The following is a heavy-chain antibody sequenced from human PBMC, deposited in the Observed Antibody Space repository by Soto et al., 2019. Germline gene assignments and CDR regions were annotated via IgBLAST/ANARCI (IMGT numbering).Heavy chain of an antibody. CDR2: INHIGST. CDR3: ARGPSMGWFDP. J-gene: IGHJ5*02. Sequence: QVQLQQWGAGLLKPSETLSLTCAVYGGSFSGYYWSWIRQPPGKGLEWIGEINHIGSTNYNPSLKSRLTISVDTTKNQFSLKLSSVTPADTAVYYCARGPSMGWFDPWGQGTLVTVSS. V-gene: IGHV4-34*01. D-gene: IGHD3-10*01. CDR1: GGSFSGYY.